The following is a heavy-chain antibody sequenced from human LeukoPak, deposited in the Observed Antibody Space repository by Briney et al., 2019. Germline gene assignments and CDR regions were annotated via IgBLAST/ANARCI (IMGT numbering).Heavy chain of an antibody. CDR1: GYTFTDYY. V-gene: IGHV1-2*02. D-gene: IGHD6-13*01. Sequence: GASVKVSCKASGYTFTDYYMHWVRQAPGQGLEWVGWINPNSGGTHYAQKFQGRVTMTRDTSISTASMELSSLTSDDMAVFYCASSRIAAAGVDAFDIWGQGTMVTVSS. CDR3: ASSRIAAAGVDAFDI. CDR2: INPNSGGT. J-gene: IGHJ3*02.